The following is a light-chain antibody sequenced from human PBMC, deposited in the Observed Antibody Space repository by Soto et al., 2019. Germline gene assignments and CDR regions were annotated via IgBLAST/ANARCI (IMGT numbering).Light chain of an antibody. CDR2: DAS. V-gene: IGKV1-5*01. CDR3: QHYNSYSEA. J-gene: IGKJ1*01. CDR1: QSISNW. Sequence: DIQMTQSPSTLPASVGDRVTITCRASQSISNWLAWYRQKPGKAPKLLIYDASSLESGVPSRFSGSGSGTEFTLTISSLQPDDFATYYCQHYNSYSEAFGQGTKVDNK.